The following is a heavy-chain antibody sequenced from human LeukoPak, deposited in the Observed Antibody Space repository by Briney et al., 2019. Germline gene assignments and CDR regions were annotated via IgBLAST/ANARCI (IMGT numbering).Heavy chain of an antibody. CDR1: GFTVSSNY. V-gene: IGHV3-66*02. CDR3: ASSGYCSGGSCYSSFDY. D-gene: IGHD2-15*01. J-gene: IGHJ4*02. Sequence: GGSLRLSCEASGFTVSSNYMSWVRQAPGKGQDWVSVIYSGGSTYYADSVKGRFTISRDNSKNTLYLQMNSLRAEDTAVYYCASSGYCSGGSCYSSFDYWGQGTLVTVSS. CDR2: IYSGGST.